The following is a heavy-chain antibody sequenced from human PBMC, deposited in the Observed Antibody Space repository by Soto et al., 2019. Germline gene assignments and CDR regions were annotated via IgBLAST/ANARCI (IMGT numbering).Heavy chain of an antibody. J-gene: IGHJ6*02. CDR3: AKDLPVVVVAARTLRGGMDV. CDR2: ISYDGSNK. CDR1: GFTFSSYG. Sequence: QVQLVESGGGVVQPGRSLRLSCAASGFTFSSYGMHWVRQAPGKGLEWVAVISYDGSNKYYADSVKGRFTISRDNSKNTLYLQMNSLRAEDTAVYYCAKDLPVVVVAARTLRGGMDVWGQGTTVTVSS. V-gene: IGHV3-30*18. D-gene: IGHD2-15*01.